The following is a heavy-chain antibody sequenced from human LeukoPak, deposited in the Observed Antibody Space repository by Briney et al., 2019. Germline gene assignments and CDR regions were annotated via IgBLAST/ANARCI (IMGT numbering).Heavy chain of an antibody. CDR1: GYTFTSYG. V-gene: IGHV1-18*01. J-gene: IGHJ5*02. CDR2: IGAYNGDT. CDR3: TRDRGYGDDSFDP. D-gene: IGHD4-17*01. Sequence: ASVKVSCKASGYTFTSYGISWVRQAPGQGLEWMGWIGAYNGDTNYAQKLRDRVTMTADTSTSTAYMELRSLRSDDTAVYYCTRDRGYGDDSFDPWGQGTLVSVSS.